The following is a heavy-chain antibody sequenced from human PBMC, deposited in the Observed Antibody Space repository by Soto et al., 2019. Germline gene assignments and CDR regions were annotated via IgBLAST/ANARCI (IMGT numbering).Heavy chain of an antibody. D-gene: IGHD3-9*01. J-gene: IGHJ6*02. CDR2: IIPILGIA. V-gene: IGHV1-69*08. CDR3: AKEYYDILTGYYTYYYYGMDV. CDR1: GGTFSSYT. Sequence: QVQLVQSGAEVKKPGSSVKVSCKASGGTFSSYTISWVRQAPGQGLEWMGRIIPILGIANYAQKFQGRVTITADKSTSTTYMELSSLRSEDTAVYYCAKEYYDILTGYYTYYYYGMDVWGQGTTVTVSS.